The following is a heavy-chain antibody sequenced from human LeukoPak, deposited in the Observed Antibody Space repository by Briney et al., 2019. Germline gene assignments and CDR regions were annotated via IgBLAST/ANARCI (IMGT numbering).Heavy chain of an antibody. V-gene: IGHV3-53*01. CDR3: ARGLRGSRWVSDY. Sequence: PGGSLRLSCAASGYTVSSNYMSWVRQAPGKGLEWGSVIYSGGSTYYADSVKGRFTISRDNSKNTLYLQMNSLRAEDTAVYYCARGLRGSRWVSDYWGQGTLVTVSS. D-gene: IGHD1-26*01. J-gene: IGHJ4*02. CDR1: GYTVSSNY. CDR2: IYSGGST.